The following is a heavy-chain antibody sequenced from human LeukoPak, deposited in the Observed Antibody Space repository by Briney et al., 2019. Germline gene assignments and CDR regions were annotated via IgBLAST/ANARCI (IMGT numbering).Heavy chain of an antibody. J-gene: IGHJ4*02. CDR1: GFTFSSYP. Sequence: GGSLRLSCAASGFTFSSYPLHWVRQAPGKGLEWVTLISYDGSKIYYADSVKGRFTISRDNSKNTLYLQMNSLRAEDTAVYYCAREVPNLDYFDYWGQGTLVTVSS. CDR3: AREVPNLDYFDY. V-gene: IGHV3-30-3*01. CDR2: ISYDGSKI.